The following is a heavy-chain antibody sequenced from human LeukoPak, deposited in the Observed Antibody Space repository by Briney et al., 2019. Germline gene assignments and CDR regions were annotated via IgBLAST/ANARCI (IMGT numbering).Heavy chain of an antibody. CDR2: IIPIFGIA. Sequence: ASVKVSCKASGGTFSSYAIRWVRQAPGQGLEWMGRIIPIFGIANYAQKLQGRVTITADKSTSTAYMELSSLRSEDTAVYYCATGYSYGYLLNDWGQGTLVTVSS. J-gene: IGHJ4*02. CDR1: GGTFSSYA. CDR3: ATGYSYGYLLND. V-gene: IGHV1-69*04. D-gene: IGHD5-18*01.